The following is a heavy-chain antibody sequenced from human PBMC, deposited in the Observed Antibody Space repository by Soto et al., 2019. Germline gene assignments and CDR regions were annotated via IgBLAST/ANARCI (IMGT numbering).Heavy chain of an antibody. CDR3: ARDEDDYYYGMDV. CDR1: GFSFSSYS. CDR2: ISSSSSYI. Sequence: GGSLRLSCAAWGFSFSSYSMNGVRQATGKGLEWVSSISSSSSYIYYAYSVKGRFTISRDNAKNSLYLQMNSLRAEDTAVHHSARDEDDYYYGMDVSGQGTTVTAP. J-gene: IGHJ6*02. V-gene: IGHV3-21*01.